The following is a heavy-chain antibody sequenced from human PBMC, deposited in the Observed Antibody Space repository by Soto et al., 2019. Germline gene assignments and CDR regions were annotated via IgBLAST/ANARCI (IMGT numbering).Heavy chain of an antibody. Sequence: PGGSLRLSCAASGITFRNYAMSWVRQAPGKGLEWVSSISGSGGSTYYADSVKGRFTISRDNSKNTLYPQMNSLRAEDTAVYYCAKDPEWELPKYYFDYWGQGTLVTVSS. CDR2: ISGSGGST. V-gene: IGHV3-23*01. CDR3: AKDPEWELPKYYFDY. CDR1: GITFRNYA. J-gene: IGHJ4*02. D-gene: IGHD1-26*01.